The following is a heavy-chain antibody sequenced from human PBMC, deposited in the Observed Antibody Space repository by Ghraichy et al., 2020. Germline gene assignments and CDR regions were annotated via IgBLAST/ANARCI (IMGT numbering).Heavy chain of an antibody. V-gene: IGHV3-23*01. CDR2: ISATGGRT. CDR1: GFTFSTYA. D-gene: IGHD6-19*01. J-gene: IGHJ4*02. Sequence: GGSLRLSCAASGFTFSTYAMNWVRQAPGKGLEWVSAISATGGRTYYADSVRGRFIVSRNNSNNTLYLQMNSLRAEDTAVYYCAKDRGMAVVRTDHWGQGTL. CDR3: AKDRGMAVVRTDH.